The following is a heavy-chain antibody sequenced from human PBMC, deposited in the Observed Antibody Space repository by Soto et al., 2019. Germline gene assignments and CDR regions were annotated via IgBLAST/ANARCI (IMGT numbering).Heavy chain of an antibody. Sequence: PSETRSLTCTVSGGSISSSSYYWGWIRQPPGKGLEWIGSIYYSGSTYYNPSLKSRVTISVDTSKNQFSLKLSSVTAADTAVYYCARQGIAAAGTSYFDYWGQGTLVTVS. CDR2: IYYSGST. CDR3: ARQGIAAAGTSYFDY. V-gene: IGHV4-39*01. J-gene: IGHJ4*02. CDR1: GGSISSSSYY. D-gene: IGHD6-13*01.